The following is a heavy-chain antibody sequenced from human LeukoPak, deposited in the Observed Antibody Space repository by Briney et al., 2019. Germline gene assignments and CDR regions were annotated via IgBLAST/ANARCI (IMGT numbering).Heavy chain of an antibody. V-gene: IGHV3-23*01. D-gene: IGHD4-17*01. CDR2: ISGSGGST. CDR3: ARNPVLRDYEDY. Sequence: GGTLRLSCAASGFTFSSYGMSWVRQAPGKGLEWVSAISGSGGSTYYADSVKGRFTISRDNSKNTLYLQMNSLRVEDSALYYCARNPVLRDYEDYWGQGTLVTVSS. CDR1: GFTFSSYG. J-gene: IGHJ4*02.